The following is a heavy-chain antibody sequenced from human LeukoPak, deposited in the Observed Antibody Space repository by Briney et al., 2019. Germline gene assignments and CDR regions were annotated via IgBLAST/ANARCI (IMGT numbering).Heavy chain of an antibody. V-gene: IGHV3-23*01. CDR1: GFTFSSYA. CDR2: ISGSGGST. CDR3: ARDPSDYGDYADY. J-gene: IGHJ4*02. Sequence: GGSLRFSCAASGFTFSSYAMSWVRQAPGKGLEWVSAISGSGGSTYYADSVKGRFTISRDNAKNSLYLQMNSLRAEDTAVYYCARDPSDYGDYADYWGQGTLVTVSS. D-gene: IGHD4-17*01.